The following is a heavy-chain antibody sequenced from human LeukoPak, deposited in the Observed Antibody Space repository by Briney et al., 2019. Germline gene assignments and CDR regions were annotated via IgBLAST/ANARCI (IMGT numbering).Heavy chain of an antibody. CDR1: GGSFSGYY. CDR2: INHSGST. CDR3: ATFTVAGSGGQEGWFDP. Sequence: PSETLSLTCAVYGGSFSGYYWSWIRQPPGKGLEWIGEINHSGSTNYNPSLKSRVTISVDTSKNQFSLKLSSVTAADTAVYYCATFTVAGSGGQEGWFDPWGHGTLVTVSS. J-gene: IGHJ5*02. D-gene: IGHD6-19*01. V-gene: IGHV4-34*01.